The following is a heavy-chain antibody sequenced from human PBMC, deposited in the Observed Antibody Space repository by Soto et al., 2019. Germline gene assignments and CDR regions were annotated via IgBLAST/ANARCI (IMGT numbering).Heavy chain of an antibody. CDR3: ARGIKWRRYYYYYYMDV. J-gene: IGHJ6*03. CDR2: IWYDGSNK. V-gene: IGHV3-33*01. CDR1: GFTFSSYG. Sequence: QVQLVESGGGVVQPGRSLRLSCAASGFTFSSYGMHWVRQAPGKGLEWVAVIWYDGSNKYYADSVKGRFTISRDNSKNTLYLQMNSLRAEDTAVYYCARGIKWRRYYYYYYMDVWGKGTTVTVSS. D-gene: IGHD5-12*01.